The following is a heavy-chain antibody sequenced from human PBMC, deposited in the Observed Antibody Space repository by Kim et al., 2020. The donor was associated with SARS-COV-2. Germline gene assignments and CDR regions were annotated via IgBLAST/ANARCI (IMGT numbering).Heavy chain of an antibody. CDR3: ARGVGPTLINWLDP. CDR1: GYKFTDFG. V-gene: IGHV1-18*04. Sequence: ASVKVSCKTSGYKFTDFGVSWLRQAPGQGLEWMGSTNTYSDYSTYARTFQGRVSMTADTSTNTAYLELRGLKSNDTAVYYCARGVGPTLINWLDPCGQGT. D-gene: IGHD1-26*01. CDR2: TNTYSDYS. J-gene: IGHJ5*02.